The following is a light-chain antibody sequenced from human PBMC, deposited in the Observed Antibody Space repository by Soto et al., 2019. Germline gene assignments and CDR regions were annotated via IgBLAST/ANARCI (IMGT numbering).Light chain of an antibody. V-gene: IGKV3-20*01. J-gene: IGKJ4*01. CDR1: QSVSSSY. CDR2: GAS. CDR3: QAYRTC. Sequence: EIVLTQSPGTLSLSPGERATLSCRASQSVSSSYLAWYQQKPGQAPRQLIYGASSRATGIPDRFSGSGSGTDVTLTITGLEPEDVAVYYCQAYRTCFGGGTRVEIK.